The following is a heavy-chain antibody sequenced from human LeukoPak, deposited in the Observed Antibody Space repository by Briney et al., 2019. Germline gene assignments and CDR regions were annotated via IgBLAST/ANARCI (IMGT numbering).Heavy chain of an antibody. CDR2: IYTSGST. Sequence: SGTLSLTCTVSGGSISSYYWSWIRQPPGKGLEWIGYIYTSGSTNYNPSLKSRVTVSVDTSKNQFSLKLSSVTAADTAVYYCARRTGYYYGSGSYPNYYMDVWGKGTTVTVSS. CDR1: GGSISSYY. J-gene: IGHJ6*03. V-gene: IGHV4-4*09. CDR3: ARRTGYYYGSGSYPNYYMDV. D-gene: IGHD3-10*01.